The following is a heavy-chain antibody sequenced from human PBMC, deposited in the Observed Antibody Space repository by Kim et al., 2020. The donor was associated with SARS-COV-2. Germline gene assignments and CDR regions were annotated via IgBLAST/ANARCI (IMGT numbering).Heavy chain of an antibody. CDR2: ISGDGGST. CDR3: AKDITSYGVVVPAAMFYYYGMDV. V-gene: IGHV3-43*02. CDR1: GFTFDDYA. J-gene: IGHJ6*02. D-gene: IGHD2-2*01. Sequence: GGSLRLSCAASGFTFDDYAMHWVRQAPGKGLEWVSLISGDGGSTYYADSVKGRFTISRDNSKNSLYLQMNSLRTEDTALYYCAKDITSYGVVVPAAMFYYYGMDVWGQGTTVTVSS.